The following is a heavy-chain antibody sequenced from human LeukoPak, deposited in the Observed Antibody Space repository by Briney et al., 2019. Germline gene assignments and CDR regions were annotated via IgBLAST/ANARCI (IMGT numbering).Heavy chain of an antibody. Sequence: SETLSLTCTVSGGSFSSGSYYWSWIRQPPGKGLEWIGYIYYSGSTNYNPSLKSRVTISVDTSKNQFSLKLSSVTAADTAVYYCARGFLQWLTFDYWGQGTLVTVSS. CDR2: IYYSGST. CDR1: GGSFSSGSYY. CDR3: ARGFLQWLTFDY. D-gene: IGHD6-19*01. J-gene: IGHJ4*02. V-gene: IGHV4-61*01.